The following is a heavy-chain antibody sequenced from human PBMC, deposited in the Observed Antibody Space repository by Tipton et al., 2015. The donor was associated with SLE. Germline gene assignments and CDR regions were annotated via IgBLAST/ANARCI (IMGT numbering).Heavy chain of an antibody. V-gene: IGHV3-74*01. CDR1: GFTFSSYE. CDR3: AKAFVVIAAPDY. CDR2: INSDGSST. Sequence: SLRLSCAASGFTFSSYEMNWVRQAPGKGLVWVSRINSDGSSTSYADSVKGRFTISRDNAKNTLYLQMNSLRAEDTAVYYCAKAFVVIAAPDYWGQGTLVPVSS. D-gene: IGHD2-15*01. J-gene: IGHJ4*02.